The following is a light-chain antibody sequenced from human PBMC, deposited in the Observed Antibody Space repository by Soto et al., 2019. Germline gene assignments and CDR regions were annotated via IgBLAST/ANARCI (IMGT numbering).Light chain of an antibody. CDR1: SSNIGKNY. V-gene: IGLV1-51*01. CDR2: DNN. CDR3: ATWDTTLTGGGVV. Sequence: QSVLTQPPSVSAAPGQKVTISCSGSSSNIGKNYVSWYQQLPGTAPKLLIFDNNNRPSGIPERFSGSKSGTSATLGVTGLQTGDEADYYCATWDTTLTGGGVVFGGGTKLTVL. J-gene: IGLJ2*01.